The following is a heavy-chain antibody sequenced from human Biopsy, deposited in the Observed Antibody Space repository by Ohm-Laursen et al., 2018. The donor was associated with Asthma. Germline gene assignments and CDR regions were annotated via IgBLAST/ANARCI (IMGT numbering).Heavy chain of an antibody. V-gene: IGHV3-23*01. D-gene: IGHD2-8*01. CDR2: ISGSGGST. J-gene: IGHJ4*02. CDR1: GFTFSGYA. Sequence: SLRLSCAASGFTFSGYAMSWVRQAPGKGLECVSAISGSGGSTYYADSVKGRFTISRDNSKNTLYLQMNSLRAEDTAVYYCAKVHRVYAMVGYFDYWGQGTLVTVSS. CDR3: AKVHRVYAMVGYFDY.